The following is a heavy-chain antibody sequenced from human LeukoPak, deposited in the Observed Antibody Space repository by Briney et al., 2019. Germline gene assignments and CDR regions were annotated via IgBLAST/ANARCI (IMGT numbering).Heavy chain of an antibody. CDR1: GDSISSNYYY. V-gene: IGHV4-61*05. CDR3: ARVTGYMIEDYFDY. CDR2: IYYSGST. Sequence: SETLSLTCTVSGDSISSNYYYWGWIRQPPVKGLEWIGYIYYSGSTNYNPSLKSRVTISVDTSKNQFSLRLSSVTAADTAVYYCARVTGYMIEDYFDYWGQGTLVTVSS. D-gene: IGHD3-22*01. J-gene: IGHJ4*02.